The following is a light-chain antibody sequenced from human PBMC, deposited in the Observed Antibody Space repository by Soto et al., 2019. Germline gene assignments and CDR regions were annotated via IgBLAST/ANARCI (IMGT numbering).Light chain of an antibody. Sequence: DIQMTQSPSSLSTSVGDRVTITCRASQSVSSYLNWYQQQPGKAPKPLIYAASSLQSGVPSRFSGSGSGTDFTLTISSLQPEDFATYYCQHSYSIPPTFGQGTKVEIK. J-gene: IGKJ1*01. V-gene: IGKV1-39*01. CDR2: AAS. CDR3: QHSYSIPPT. CDR1: QSVSSY.